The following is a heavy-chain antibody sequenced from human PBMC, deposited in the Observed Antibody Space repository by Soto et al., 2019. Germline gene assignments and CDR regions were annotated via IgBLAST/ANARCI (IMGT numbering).Heavy chain of an antibody. V-gene: IGHV4-39*01. CDR1: GGSISSSRYY. D-gene: IGHD6-19*01. CDR2: IYYSGST. Sequence: SETLSLTCTVSGGSISSSRYYWGWIRQPPGKGLEWIGSIYYSGSTYYNPSLKSRVTISADTSKNQFSLKLSSVTAADTAVYYCARHPPIAVAAIDYWGQGTLVTVSS. J-gene: IGHJ4*02. CDR3: ARHPPIAVAAIDY.